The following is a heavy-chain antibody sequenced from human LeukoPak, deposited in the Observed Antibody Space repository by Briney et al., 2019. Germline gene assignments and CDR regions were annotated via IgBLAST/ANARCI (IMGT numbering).Heavy chain of an antibody. V-gene: IGHV3-33*01. D-gene: IGHD3-9*01. CDR1: GFTFSSYG. J-gene: IGHJ4*02. CDR3: ARDPSWLGYFDY. CDR2: IWYDGSNR. Sequence: TGGSLRLSCAASGFTFSSYGIHWVRQAPGKGLEWVALIWYDGSNRYYVDSVKGRFNISRDNSKKTVYLQINSLKAEDTAVYYCARDPSWLGYFDYWGQGTLVTVAS.